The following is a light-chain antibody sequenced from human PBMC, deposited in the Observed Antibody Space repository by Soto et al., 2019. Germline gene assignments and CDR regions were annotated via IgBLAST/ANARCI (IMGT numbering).Light chain of an antibody. CDR1: QSISSY. V-gene: IGKV3-11*01. Sequence: EIVLTQSPATLSLSPGERATLSCRASQSISSYLAWYQQKPDQAPRLLIYDASNRATGIPARFSGSGSGTEFTLTISSLEPEDLAVYYCHQRSTWPFTFGPGTKVDIK. CDR3: HQRSTWPFT. J-gene: IGKJ3*01. CDR2: DAS.